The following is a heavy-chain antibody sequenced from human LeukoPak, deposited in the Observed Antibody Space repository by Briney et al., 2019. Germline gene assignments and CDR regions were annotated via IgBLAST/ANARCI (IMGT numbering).Heavy chain of an antibody. CDR1: VVIFSSYA. CDR2: ISVTGGIT. V-gene: IGHV3-23*01. Sequence: VGCLRLSSAASVVIFSSYAMSFGRQAPGEGLWWVSTISVTGGITYYTDSVRGLVTISTDNSKNTVYLQMNSLRADDTAVYYCAKDWSCINDVWPAAFDYWGQGTLVTVSS. D-gene: IGHD2-8*01. CDR3: AKDWSCINDVWPAAFDY. J-gene: IGHJ4*02.